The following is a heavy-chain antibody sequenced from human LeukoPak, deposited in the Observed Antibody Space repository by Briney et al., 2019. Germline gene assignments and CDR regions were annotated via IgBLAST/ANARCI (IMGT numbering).Heavy chain of an antibody. V-gene: IGHV3-30*04. CDR1: GFTFESYT. J-gene: IGHJ4*02. CDR3: AKDKGREGDY. Sequence: HPGGSLRLSCAASGFTFESYTIHWVRQAPGKGLEWVAVISADGIDKYYADSVKGRFTISRDNSKNTLYLQMSSLRPEDTAVYYCAKDKGREGDYWGQGNLVTVSS. CDR2: ISADGIDK.